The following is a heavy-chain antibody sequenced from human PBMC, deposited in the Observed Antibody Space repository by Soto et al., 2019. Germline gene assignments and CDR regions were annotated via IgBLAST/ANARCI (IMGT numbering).Heavy chain of an antibody. Sequence: EEQLLESGGGLIQPGGSLRLACAASGFTFSSYAMTWVRQAPGKGLEWVSSISFSDGGTYYADSVKGRLTISRDNSKNPLFLQMNSLRVEDTAVYYCAKDDRILGRRYFDLWGRGTLVTVSS. CDR3: AKDDRILGRRYFDL. D-gene: IGHD2-15*01. CDR2: ISFSDGGT. CDR1: GFTFSSYA. J-gene: IGHJ2*01. V-gene: IGHV3-23*01.